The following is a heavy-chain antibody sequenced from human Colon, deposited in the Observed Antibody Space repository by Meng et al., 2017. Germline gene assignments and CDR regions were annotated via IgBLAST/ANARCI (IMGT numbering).Heavy chain of an antibody. J-gene: IGHJ3*02. Sequence: SETLSLTCTVSGGSISSSSYYWGWIRQPPGKGLEWIGSIYYSGSTYYNPSLTSRVTISVDTSKNQFSLKLSSVTAADTAVYYCARWLVASIDAFDIWGQGTMVTVSS. CDR2: IYYSGST. CDR1: GGSISSSSYY. CDR3: ARWLVASIDAFDI. D-gene: IGHD2-15*01. V-gene: IGHV4-39*07.